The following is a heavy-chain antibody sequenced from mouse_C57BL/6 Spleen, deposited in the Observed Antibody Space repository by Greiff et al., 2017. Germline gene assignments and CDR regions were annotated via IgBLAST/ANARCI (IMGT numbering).Heavy chain of an antibody. CDR3: ARGGYYGNYGGYAMDY. CDR1: GYTFTGYW. V-gene: IGHV1-9*01. CDR2: ILPGSGST. Sequence: VQLQQSGAELMKPGASVKLSCKATGYTFTGYWIEWVKQRPGHGLEWIGEILPGSGSTNYNEKFKGKATFTADTSSNTAYMQLSSLTTEDSAIYYCARGGYYGNYGGYAMDYWGQGTSGTVSS. D-gene: IGHD2-1*01. J-gene: IGHJ4*01.